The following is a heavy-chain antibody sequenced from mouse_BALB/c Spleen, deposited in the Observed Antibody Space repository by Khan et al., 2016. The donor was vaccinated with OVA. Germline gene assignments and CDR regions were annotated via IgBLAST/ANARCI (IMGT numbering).Heavy chain of an antibody. CDR2: IWGGGGT. J-gene: IGHJ4*01. CDR3: ARAYYRYDGYYAMDY. CDR1: GFSLTRYT. Sequence: QVQLKQSGPGLVAPSQSLSITCTVSGFSLTRYTIHWVRQPPGKGLEWLGMIWGGGGTDYNSTLKSRLNISKDNSKSKVFLKMNSLQTDDTAMYYCARAYYRYDGYYAMDYWGQGTSVTVSS. V-gene: IGHV2-6-4*01. D-gene: IGHD2-14*01.